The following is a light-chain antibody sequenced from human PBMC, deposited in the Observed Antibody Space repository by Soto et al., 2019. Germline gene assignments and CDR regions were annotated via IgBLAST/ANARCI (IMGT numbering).Light chain of an antibody. Sequence: EIVMTQSPATLFVSPGERSTLSFSASQSVSIKLAWYQQKPGQAPRLLIYDTSTRATGIPARFSGSGSGTEFTLTISSLQSEDFAVYYCQQYNNWPPITFGQGTRLEN. CDR2: DTS. V-gene: IGKV3-15*01. CDR1: QSVSIK. CDR3: QQYNNWPPIT. J-gene: IGKJ5*01.